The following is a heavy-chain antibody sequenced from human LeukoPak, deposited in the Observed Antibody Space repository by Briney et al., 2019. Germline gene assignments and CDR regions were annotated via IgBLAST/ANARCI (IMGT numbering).Heavy chain of an antibody. CDR3: ARGPYSSDAGY. Sequence: SETLSLTCAVYGGSFTSYYWSWVRQPPGQGLEWIGEISHTGHTNYTPSLKSRVTMSVETSKNQLSLILTSVTAADTAVYYCARGPYSSDAGYWGQGTLVTVSS. J-gene: IGHJ4*02. CDR2: ISHTGHT. D-gene: IGHD6-25*01. V-gene: IGHV4-34*01. CDR1: GGSFTSYY.